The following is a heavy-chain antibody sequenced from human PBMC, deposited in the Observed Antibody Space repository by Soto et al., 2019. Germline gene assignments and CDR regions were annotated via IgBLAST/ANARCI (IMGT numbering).Heavy chain of an antibody. Sequence: ASVKVSCKASGYTFTSYGISWVRQAPGQGLEWMGWISAYNGNTNYAQKLQGRVTMTTDTSTSTAYMELRSLRSDDTAVYYCARKARGVYCSGGSCYPDPSYYGMDVWGQGTKVTVPS. V-gene: IGHV1-18*04. CDR3: ARKARGVYCSGGSCYPDPSYYGMDV. CDR2: ISAYNGNT. J-gene: IGHJ6*02. CDR1: GYTFTSYG. D-gene: IGHD2-15*01.